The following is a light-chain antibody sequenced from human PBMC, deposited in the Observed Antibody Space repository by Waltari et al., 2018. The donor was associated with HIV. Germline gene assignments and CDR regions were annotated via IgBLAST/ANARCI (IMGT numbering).Light chain of an antibody. V-gene: IGLV3-25*03. CDR2: KDT. CDR3: QSADTTGSLYV. CDR1: ALPKQY. Sequence: SYDLTQPPSVSASPGQTARITCSGNALPKQYAYLYQQKPGQAPVLLIYKDTERPSGIPERFSGSSSGTTVTLTISGVQAEDDADYYCQSADTTGSLYVFGTGTKVTV. J-gene: IGLJ1*01.